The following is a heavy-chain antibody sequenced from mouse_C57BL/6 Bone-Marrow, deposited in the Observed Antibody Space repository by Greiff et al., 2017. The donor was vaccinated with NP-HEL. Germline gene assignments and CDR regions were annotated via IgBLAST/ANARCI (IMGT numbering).Heavy chain of an antibody. CDR3: ARHYSNFYWYFDV. D-gene: IGHD2-5*01. CDR1: GFTFSDYG. J-gene: IGHJ1*03. Sequence: DVKLVESGGGLVQPGGSLKLSCAASGFTFSDYGMAWVRQAPRKGPEWVAFISNLAYSIYYADTVTGRFTISRENAKNTLYLEMSSLRSEDTAMYYCARHYSNFYWYFDVWGTGTTVTVSS. V-gene: IGHV5-15*01. CDR2: ISNLAYSI.